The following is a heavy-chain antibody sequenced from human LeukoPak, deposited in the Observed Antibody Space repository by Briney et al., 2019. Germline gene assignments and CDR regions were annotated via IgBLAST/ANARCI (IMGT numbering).Heavy chain of an antibody. D-gene: IGHD2/OR15-2a*01. V-gene: IGHV4-39*01. CDR1: GGSISSSSYY. Sequence: SETLSLTCTVSGGSISSSSYYWGWIRQPPGKGLEWIGSIYYSGSTYYNPSLKSRVTISVDTSKNQFSLKLSSVTAADTAVYYCAVIGYFDYWGQGALVTVSS. CDR3: AVIGYFDY. J-gene: IGHJ4*02. CDR2: IYYSGST.